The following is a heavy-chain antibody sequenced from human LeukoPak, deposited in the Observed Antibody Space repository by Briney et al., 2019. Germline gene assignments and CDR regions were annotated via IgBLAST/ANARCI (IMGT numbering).Heavy chain of an antibody. V-gene: IGHV3-9*01. Sequence: PGGSLRLSCAASGFTFDDYAMHWVRQAPGKGLEWVSGISWNSGSMDYADSVKGRFTISRDNAKNSLYLQMNSLRAEDTAVYYCARSMITFGGAVKIYEFDYWGQGTLVTVSS. J-gene: IGHJ4*02. CDR3: ARSMITFGGAVKIYEFDY. CDR1: GFTFDDYA. CDR2: ISWNSGSM. D-gene: IGHD3-16*01.